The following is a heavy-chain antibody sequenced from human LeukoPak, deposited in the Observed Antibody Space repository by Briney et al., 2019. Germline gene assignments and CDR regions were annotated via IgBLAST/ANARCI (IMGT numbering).Heavy chain of an antibody. CDR2: IYYSGGT. Sequence: SETLSLTCTVSGGSISSYYWSWIRQPPGKGLEWIGYIYYSGGTNYNPSLKSRVTISVDTSKNQFSLKLSSVTAADTAVYYCARAPSQTPFDYWGQGTLVTVSS. CDR1: GGSISSYY. J-gene: IGHJ4*02. V-gene: IGHV4-59*12. CDR3: ARAPSQTPFDY.